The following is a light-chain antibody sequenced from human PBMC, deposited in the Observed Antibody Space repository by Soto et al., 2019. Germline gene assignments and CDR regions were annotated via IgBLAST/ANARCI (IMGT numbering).Light chain of an antibody. CDR3: SSYAGSNNVV. Sequence: QSVLTQPASVSGSPGQSITISCTGTSSDVGSYNSVSWYQQHPGKAPKLMIYEVSKRPSGVPDRFSGSKSGNTASLTVSGLQPEDDSNYYCSSYAGSNNVVFGGGTQLTVL. V-gene: IGLV2-8*01. CDR2: EVS. CDR1: SSDVGSYNS. J-gene: IGLJ2*01.